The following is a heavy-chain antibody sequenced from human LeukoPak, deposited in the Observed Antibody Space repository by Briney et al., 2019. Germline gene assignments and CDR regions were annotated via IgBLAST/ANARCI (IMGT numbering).Heavy chain of an antibody. Sequence: GGSLRLSCAASGFTFSSYAMHWVRQAPGKGLEWVAVISYDGSNKYYADSVKGRFTISRDNSKNTLYLQMNSLRAEDTAVYYCAKGVWALITYAFDIWGQGTMVTVSS. J-gene: IGHJ3*02. CDR2: ISYDGSNK. CDR1: GFTFSSYA. D-gene: IGHD3-22*01. V-gene: IGHV3-30-3*01. CDR3: AKGVWALITYAFDI.